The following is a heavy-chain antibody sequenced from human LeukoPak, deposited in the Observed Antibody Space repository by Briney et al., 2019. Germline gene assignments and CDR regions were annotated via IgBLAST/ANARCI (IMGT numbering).Heavy chain of an antibody. CDR2: VYHSGST. CDR3: ASVRRGFGESSKYYSYYYMDV. D-gene: IGHD3-10*01. Sequence: PSGTLSLTCAVSGGSISSSNGWSWVRQPPGKGLEWIGEVYHSGSTNYNPSLKSRVTISVDKSKNQFSLKLSSVTAADTAVYYCASVRRGFGESSKYYSYYYMDVWGNGTTVTISS. J-gene: IGHJ6*03. V-gene: IGHV4-4*02. CDR1: GGSISSSNG.